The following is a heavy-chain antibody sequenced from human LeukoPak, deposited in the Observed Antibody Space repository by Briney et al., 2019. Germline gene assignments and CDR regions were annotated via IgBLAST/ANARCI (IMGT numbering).Heavy chain of an antibody. CDR2: ISYDGSNK. CDR1: GFTFSSYG. J-gene: IGHJ4*02. V-gene: IGHV3-30*18. Sequence: PGGSLRLSCAASGFTFSSYGMHWVRQAPGKGLEWVAVISYDGSNKYYADSVKGRFTISRDNSKNTLYLQMNSLRAEDTAVYYCAKVGDYDSSGYDNWGQGTLVTVSS. D-gene: IGHD3-22*01. CDR3: AKVGDYDSSGYDN.